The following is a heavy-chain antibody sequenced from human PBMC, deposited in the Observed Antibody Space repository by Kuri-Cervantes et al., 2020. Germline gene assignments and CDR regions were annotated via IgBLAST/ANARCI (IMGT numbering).Heavy chain of an antibody. CDR2: ISSSSSYI. D-gene: IGHD6-19*01. V-gene: IGHV3-21*04. J-gene: IGHJ6*03. Sequence: GGSLRLSCAASGFTFSSYSMNWVRQAPGKGPEWVSSISSSSSYIYYADSVKGRFTISRDNAKNSLYLQMNSLRAEDTALYYCAKMAGSGWQSVHYYYCYYMDVWGKGTTVTVSS. CDR3: AKMAGSGWQSVHYYYCYYMDV. CDR1: GFTFSSYS.